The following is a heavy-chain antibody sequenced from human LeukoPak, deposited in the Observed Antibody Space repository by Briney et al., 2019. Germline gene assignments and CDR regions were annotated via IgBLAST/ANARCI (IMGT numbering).Heavy chain of an antibody. J-gene: IGHJ4*02. Sequence: GGSLRLSCTASGFTFGYYAMSWFRQAPGKGLEWVGFIRSKAYGGTTEYAASVKGRFTISRDDSKSIAYLQMNSLKTEDTAVYYCTRGRSYYDYWGQGTLVTVSS. V-gene: IGHV3-49*03. CDR2: IRSKAYGGTT. CDR3: TRGRSYYDY. CDR1: GFTFGYYA.